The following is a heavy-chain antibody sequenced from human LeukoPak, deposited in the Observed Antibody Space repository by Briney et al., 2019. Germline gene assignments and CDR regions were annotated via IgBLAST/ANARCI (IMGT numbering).Heavy chain of an antibody. CDR1: GFTFSSYA. CDR2: ISYDGSAK. V-gene: IGHV3-30*04. CDR3: ARDLEGYCSGGSCYNNWFDP. Sequence: GGSLRLSCAASGFTFSSYAMHWVRQAPGKGLEWVAVISYDGSAKYYADSVKGRFTISRDNSKNTLYLQMNSLRAEDTAVYYCARDLEGYCSGGSCYNNWFDPWGQGTLVTVSS. J-gene: IGHJ5*02. D-gene: IGHD2-15*01.